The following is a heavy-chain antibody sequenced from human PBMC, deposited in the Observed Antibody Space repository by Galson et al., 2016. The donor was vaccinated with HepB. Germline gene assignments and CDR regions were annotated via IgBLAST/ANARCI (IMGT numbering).Heavy chain of an antibody. J-gene: IGHJ5*01. D-gene: IGHD3-9*01. CDR3: AGGADILSSYYSWFDP. Sequence: LTCVVSGGSISSGNWWSWVRQAPGKGLEWIGEISQSGSTNYNPSLKSRVTMSVDKSKNQFSLKLTSVTAADTAIYYCAGGADILSSYYSWFDPWGQGILVTVSS. CDR1: GGSISSGNW. V-gene: IGHV4-4*02. CDR2: ISQSGST.